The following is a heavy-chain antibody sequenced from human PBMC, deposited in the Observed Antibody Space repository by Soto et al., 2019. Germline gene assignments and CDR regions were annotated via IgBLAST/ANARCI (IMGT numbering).Heavy chain of an antibody. D-gene: IGHD2-2*01. V-gene: IGHV4-34*01. J-gene: IGHJ4*02. Sequence: QVQLQQWGAGLLKPSETLSLTCAVYGGSFSGYYWSWIRQPPGKGLEWIGEINHSGSTNYNPSLKSRVTISVDTSKNQFSLKLSSVTAADTAVYYCARGPEKVVVPAARPFDYWGQGTLVTVSS. CDR1: GGSFSGYY. CDR3: ARGPEKVVVPAARPFDY. CDR2: INHSGST.